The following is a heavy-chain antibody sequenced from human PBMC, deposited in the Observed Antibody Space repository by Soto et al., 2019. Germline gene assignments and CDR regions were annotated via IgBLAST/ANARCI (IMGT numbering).Heavy chain of an antibody. V-gene: IGHV3-15*01. CDR1: GFTFSNAW. CDR2: IKSKTDGGTT. Sequence: GGSLRLSCAASGFTFSNAWMSWVRQAPGKGLEWVGRIKSKTDGGTTDYAAPVKGRFTISRDDSKNTLYLQMNSLKTEDTAVYYCTTRGDAYCGGDCYAFDIWGQGTMVTVSS. CDR3: TTRGDAYCGGDCYAFDI. D-gene: IGHD2-21*02. J-gene: IGHJ3*02.